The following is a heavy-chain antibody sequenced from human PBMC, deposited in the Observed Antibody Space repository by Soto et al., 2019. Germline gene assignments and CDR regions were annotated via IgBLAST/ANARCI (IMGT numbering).Heavy chain of an antibody. CDR2: IYPGDSDT. J-gene: IGHJ3*02. D-gene: IGHD3-22*01. V-gene: IGHV5-51*01. CDR1: GYSFTSYW. CDR3: ARRHYYDSSGYYARSAFDI. Sequence: GESLKISCKGSGYSFTSYWIGWVLQMPGKGLEWMGIIYPGDSDTRYSPSFQGQVTISADKSISTAYLQWSSLKASDTAMYYCARRHYYDSSGYYARSAFDIWGQGTMVTVAS.